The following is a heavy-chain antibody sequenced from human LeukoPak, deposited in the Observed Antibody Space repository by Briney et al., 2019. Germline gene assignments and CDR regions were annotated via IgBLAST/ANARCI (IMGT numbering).Heavy chain of an antibody. CDR3: ARLEYYYYYYMDV. Sequence: SETLSLTCTVSGGSISSQYWRWIRQTQGKGLEWIGYIYYSGSTNYHPSLKSRVTLSVDTSKSQFSLNLTSVTAADTAVYYCARLEYYYYYYMDVWGKGTTVTVSS. V-gene: IGHV4-59*08. CDR1: GGSISSQY. CDR2: IYYSGST. D-gene: IGHD2/OR15-2a*01. J-gene: IGHJ6*03.